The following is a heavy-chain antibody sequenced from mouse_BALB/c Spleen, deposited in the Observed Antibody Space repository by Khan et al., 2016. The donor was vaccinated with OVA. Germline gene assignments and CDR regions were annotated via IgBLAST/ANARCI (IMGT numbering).Heavy chain of an antibody. Sequence: QIQLVQSGPELKKPGETVKISCKASGYAFTNYGMNWVKQSPGKPLKWMGRINTYIGEPTYADDFKGRFAFSLDTSASTVYLQINNLRREDTATEFYARPTYFPYTLDHWGQGTTVTVSS. CDR1: GYAFTNYG. CDR3: ARPTYFPYTLDH. J-gene: IGHJ4*01. CDR2: INTYIGEP. V-gene: IGHV9-3-1*01. D-gene: IGHD2-10*01.